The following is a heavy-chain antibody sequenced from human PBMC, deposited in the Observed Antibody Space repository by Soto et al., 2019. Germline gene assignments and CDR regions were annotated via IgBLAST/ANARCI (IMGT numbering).Heavy chain of an antibody. D-gene: IGHD1-1*01. J-gene: IGHJ6*02. CDR3: ATGSFTSTGGRIGYHYNAMDV. CDR2: IIPIFGPA. Sequence: SVKVSCKSSGGTFSSHSINWVRQAPGQGLEWMGGIIPIFGPANFAKKFQGRVTITADESTTTAYMELSSLASEDTAVYYCATGSFTSTGGRIGYHYNAMDVWGQGTTVTVSS. V-gene: IGHV1-69*13. CDR1: GGTFSSHS.